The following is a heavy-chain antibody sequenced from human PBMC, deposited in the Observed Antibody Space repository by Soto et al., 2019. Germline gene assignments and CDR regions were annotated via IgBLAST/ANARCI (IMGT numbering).Heavy chain of an antibody. CDR1: GYNFGSYW. Sequence: GESLKISCKGSGYNFGSYWIVWVRQMPGKGLEWMGIIYPGDSDARYSPSFQGQVTFSADKSISTAYLQWSSLKASDTAMYYCARRAYNYADGLQDYLDPWGQGTMVTVSS. D-gene: IGHD5-18*01. V-gene: IGHV5-51*01. CDR2: IYPGDSDA. J-gene: IGHJ5*02. CDR3: ARRAYNYADGLQDYLDP.